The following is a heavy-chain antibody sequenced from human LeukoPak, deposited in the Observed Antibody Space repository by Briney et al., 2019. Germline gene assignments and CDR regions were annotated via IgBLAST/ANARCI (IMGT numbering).Heavy chain of an antibody. CDR3: AKYPSSSGYYYGIEH. CDR1: WFTFSSYV. J-gene: IGHJ4*02. CDR2: LGGSGGGR. V-gene: IGHV3-23*01. D-gene: IGHD3-22*01. Sequence: GGSLRLSCAASWFTFSSYVMTWARQPPGKGLEWGSGLGGSGGGRYYADSVKGRFTISRDNYKNTLSLQMDRLRAEDTDVYYCAKYPSSSGYYYGIEHWGQGTQVTVSS.